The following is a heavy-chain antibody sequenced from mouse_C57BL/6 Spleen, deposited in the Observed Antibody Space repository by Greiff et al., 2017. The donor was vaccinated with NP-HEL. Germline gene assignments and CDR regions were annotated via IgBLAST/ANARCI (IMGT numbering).Heavy chain of an antibody. CDR2: IHPNSGST. CDR3: AREGLTTVVARCFDD. CDR1: GYTFTSYW. D-gene: IGHD1-1*01. V-gene: IGHV1-64*01. Sequence: VQLQQPGAELVKPGASVKLSCKASGYTFTSYWMHWVKQRPGQGLEWIGMIHPNSGSTNYNEKFKSKATLTVDKSSSTAYMQLSSLTSEDSAVYYGAREGLTTVVARCFDDWGQGTTLTVSS. J-gene: IGHJ2*01.